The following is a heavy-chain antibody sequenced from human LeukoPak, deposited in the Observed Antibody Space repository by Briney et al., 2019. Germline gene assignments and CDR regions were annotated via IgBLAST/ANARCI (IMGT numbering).Heavy chain of an antibody. CDR3: ARDRGYSGTEKDWFDP. CDR1: GGTFSSYA. CDR2: IIPILGIA. Sequence: GASVKVSCKASGGTFSSYAISWVRQAPGQGLEWMGRIIPILGIANYAQKFQGRVTITADKSTSTAYMELSSLRSEDTAVYYCARDRGYSGTEKDWFDPWGQGTLVTVSS. J-gene: IGHJ5*02. V-gene: IGHV1-69*04. D-gene: IGHD1-26*01.